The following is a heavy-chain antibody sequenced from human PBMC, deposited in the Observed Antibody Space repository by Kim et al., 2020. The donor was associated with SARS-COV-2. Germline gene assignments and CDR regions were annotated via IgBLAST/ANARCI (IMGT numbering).Heavy chain of an antibody. CDR3: ASHAYSSGWSKMDD. Sequence: GGSLRLSCAASGFIFSNYAMSWVRQAPGKGLEWVSTISYTGGSTYYADSVQGRFTSSRDNSKKTLYLQMNSLRDDDTAVYYCASHAYSSGWSKMDDWGQG. D-gene: IGHD6-19*01. CDR1: GFIFSNYA. V-gene: IGHV3-23*01. CDR2: ISYTGGST. J-gene: IGHJ4*02.